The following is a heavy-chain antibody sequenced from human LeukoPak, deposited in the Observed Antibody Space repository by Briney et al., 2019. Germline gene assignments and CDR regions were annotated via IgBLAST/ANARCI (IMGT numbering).Heavy chain of an antibody. CDR2: INWNGGST. Sequence: GGSLRLSCAASGFTFDDYGMSWVRQAPGKGLEWVSGINWNGGSTGYADSVKGRFTISRDNAKNSLYLQMNSLRAEDTAVYYCARTRGSYGGHDAFDIWGQGTMVTVSS. CDR1: GFTFDDYG. CDR3: ARTRGSYGGHDAFDI. J-gene: IGHJ3*02. V-gene: IGHV3-20*04. D-gene: IGHD1-26*01.